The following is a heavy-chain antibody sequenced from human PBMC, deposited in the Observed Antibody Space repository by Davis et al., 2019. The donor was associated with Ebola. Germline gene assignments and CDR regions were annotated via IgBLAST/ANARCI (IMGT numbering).Heavy chain of an antibody. Sequence: GESLKISCAASGFTFSSYSMNWVRQAPGKGLEWVSSISSSSSYIYYADSVKGRFTISRDNAKNSLYLQMHSLRAEDTAVYYCAREVGYCSSTSCYDWFDPWGQGTLVTVSS. CDR3: AREVGYCSSTSCYDWFDP. J-gene: IGHJ5*02. D-gene: IGHD2-2*01. CDR2: ISSSSSYI. V-gene: IGHV3-21*01. CDR1: GFTFSSYS.